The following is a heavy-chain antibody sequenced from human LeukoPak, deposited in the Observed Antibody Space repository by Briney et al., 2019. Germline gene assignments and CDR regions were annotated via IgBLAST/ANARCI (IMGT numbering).Heavy chain of an antibody. J-gene: IGHJ4*02. V-gene: IGHV3-30*02. CDR3: AILLWFGDYFDY. Sequence: GGSLGLSCAASGFTFSSYDMHWVRQAPGKGLEWVAFIRYDGSNKYYADSVKGRFTISRDNSKNTLYLQMNSLRAEDTAVYYCAILLWFGDYFDYWGQGTLVTVSS. D-gene: IGHD3-10*01. CDR1: GFTFSSYD. CDR2: IRYDGSNK.